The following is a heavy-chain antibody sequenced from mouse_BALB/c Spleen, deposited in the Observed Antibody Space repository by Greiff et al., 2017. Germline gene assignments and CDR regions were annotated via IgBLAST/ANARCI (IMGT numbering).Heavy chain of an antibody. J-gene: IGHJ4*01. D-gene: IGHD2-4*01. Sequence: VQLQQSGAELVRPGSSVKISCKASGYAFSSYWMNWVKQRPGQGLEWIGQIYPGDGDTNYNGKFKGKATLTADKSSSTAYMQLSSLTSEDSAVYFCASEGLGLRRGDAMDYWGQGTSVTVSS. CDR2: IYPGDGDT. CDR1: GYAFSSYW. V-gene: IGHV1-80*01. CDR3: ASEGLGLRRGDAMDY.